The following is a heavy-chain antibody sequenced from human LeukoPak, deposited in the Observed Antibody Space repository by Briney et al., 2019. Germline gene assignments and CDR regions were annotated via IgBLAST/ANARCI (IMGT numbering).Heavy chain of an antibody. J-gene: IGHJ4*02. CDR2: IIPIFGTA. CDR3: ARDPYSSGWYYFDY. Sequence: ASVKVSCEASGGTFSSYAISWVRQAPGQGLEWMGGIIPIFGTANYAQKFQGRVTITADESTSTAYMELSSLRSEDTAVYYCARDPYSSGWYYFDYWGQGTLVTVSS. V-gene: IGHV1-69*13. D-gene: IGHD6-19*01. CDR1: GGTFSSYA.